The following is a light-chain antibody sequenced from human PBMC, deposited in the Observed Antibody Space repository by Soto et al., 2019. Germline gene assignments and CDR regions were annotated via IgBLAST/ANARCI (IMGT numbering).Light chain of an antibody. V-gene: IGKV3-15*01. CDR2: GAS. J-gene: IGKJ2*01. CDR1: QSVSSN. CDR3: QQYGSSPQT. Sequence: EIVMTQSPATLSVSPGERATLSCRASQSVSSNLAWYQQKPGQAPRLLIYGASTRATGIPARFSGSGSGTEFTLTISSLQSEDFALYHCQQYGSSPQTFGQGTRLELK.